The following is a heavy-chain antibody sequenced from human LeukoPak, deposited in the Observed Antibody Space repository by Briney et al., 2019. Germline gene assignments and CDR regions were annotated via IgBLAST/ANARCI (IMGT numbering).Heavy chain of an antibody. D-gene: IGHD5-24*01. Sequence: PSETLSLTCAVSGYSISSGYYWGWIRQPPGKGLEWIGSIYHSGNTYSNPSLRSRVTISVDTSKNRFSLKLSSVTAADAAVYYCARDIDGNFDYWGQGTLVIVSS. CDR1: GYSISSGYY. J-gene: IGHJ4*02. V-gene: IGHV4-38-2*02. CDR2: IYHSGNT. CDR3: ARDIDGNFDY.